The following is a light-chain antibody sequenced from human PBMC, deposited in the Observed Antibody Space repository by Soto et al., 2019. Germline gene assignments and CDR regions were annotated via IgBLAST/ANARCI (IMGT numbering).Light chain of an antibody. CDR3: QTWGTGPPVK. CDR2: VNSDGSH. J-gene: IGLJ2*01. Sequence: QLVLTQSPSASASLGDSVKFTCNLDSGHRNYAIAWHQPQPEKGPRYLMRVNSDGSHVKADGIPDRFSASSSGAERYLTISNLPAEDEAHYYCQTWGTGPPVKFGGGTTLTVL. V-gene: IGLV4-69*01. CDR1: SGHRNYA.